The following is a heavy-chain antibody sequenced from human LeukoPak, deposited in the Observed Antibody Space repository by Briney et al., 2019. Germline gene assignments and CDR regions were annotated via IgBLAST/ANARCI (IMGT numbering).Heavy chain of an antibody. Sequence: ASVTVSCTVSGYTLTELSMHWVRQAPGKGVEWMGGFDPEDGETIYAQKFQGRVTMTEDTSTDTAYIELSSLRPEDTAVYYCARQQQGKYYDINNSIEYYFDYWGQGTPVTVSS. V-gene: IGHV1-24*01. D-gene: IGHD3-22*01. CDR3: ARQQQGKYYDINNSIEYYFDY. CDR2: FDPEDGET. CDR1: GYTLTELS. J-gene: IGHJ4*02.